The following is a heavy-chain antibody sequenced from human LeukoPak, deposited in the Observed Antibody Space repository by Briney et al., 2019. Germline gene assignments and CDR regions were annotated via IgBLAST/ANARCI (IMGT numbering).Heavy chain of an antibody. CDR1: GASIKTYY. D-gene: IGHD6-13*01. Sequence: PSETLSLTCSVSGASIKTYYWSWVRQSPGKGLERLAYIYYGGSINYNPSPSLTRRLIISVDTSKSQFSLELTSVTAADTAVYYCARAGIRYSSSWFGIDSWGQGTLVAVSS. CDR2: IYYGGSI. CDR3: ARAGIRYSSSWFGIDS. V-gene: IGHV4-59*01. J-gene: IGHJ4*02.